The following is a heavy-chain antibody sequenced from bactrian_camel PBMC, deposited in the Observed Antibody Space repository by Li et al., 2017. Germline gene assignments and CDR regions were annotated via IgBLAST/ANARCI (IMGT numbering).Heavy chain of an antibody. CDR2: IYTGGGTV. Sequence: QLVESGGGSVHTGGSLRLSCAASGYTYSTYCMGWFRQAPGKEREGVAGIYTGGGTVSYADSVKGRFIISQDNDKNTLYLQMNSLKPEDTATYYCAANWYFASAMETLGVMNPNSYKWWGQGTQVTVS. CDR1: GYTYSTYC. D-gene: IGHD3*01. CDR3: AANWYFASAMETLGVMNPNSYKW. J-gene: IGHJ4*01. V-gene: IGHV3S28*01.